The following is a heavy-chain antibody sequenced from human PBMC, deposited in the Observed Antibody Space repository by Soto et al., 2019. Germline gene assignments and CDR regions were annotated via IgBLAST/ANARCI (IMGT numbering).Heavy chain of an antibody. D-gene: IGHD2-15*01. Sequence: SETVSLTCTVSGGSISSSSYYWGWIRHPPGKGLEWIGSIYYSGSTYYNPSLKSRVTISVDTSKNQFSLKLSSVTAADTAVYYCARHTPAISISDHWGQGTLVTVSS. J-gene: IGHJ4*02. V-gene: IGHV4-39*01. CDR2: IYYSGST. CDR3: ARHTPAISISDH. CDR1: GGSISSSSYY.